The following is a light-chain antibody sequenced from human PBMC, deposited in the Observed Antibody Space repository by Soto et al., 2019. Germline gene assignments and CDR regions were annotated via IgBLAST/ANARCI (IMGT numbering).Light chain of an antibody. Sequence: EVVMTQSPATLSVSPGERATPSCRASQSIGSNYLAWYQQKPGQAPRLLIYGASSRAPGIPDRFSGSGSGTDFTLTTSRLEPEDFAVYYCQQYGASPRTFGQGTKVDIK. CDR3: QQYGASPRT. CDR1: QSIGSNY. J-gene: IGKJ1*01. V-gene: IGKV3-20*01. CDR2: GAS.